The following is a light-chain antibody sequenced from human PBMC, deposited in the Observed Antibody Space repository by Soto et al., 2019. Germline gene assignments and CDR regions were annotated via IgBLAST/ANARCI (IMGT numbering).Light chain of an antibody. CDR1: QSVSSN. CDR2: GAS. CDR3: QQYNNWPRGET. Sequence: EIVMTQSPATLSVSPGERATLTCRASQSVSSNLAWYQQKPGQAPRLLIYGASARATGIPARFSGSGSGTEFTLTISSLQSEDFAVYYCQQYNNWPRGETFGKGTKVDIK. V-gene: IGKV3-15*01. J-gene: IGKJ1*01.